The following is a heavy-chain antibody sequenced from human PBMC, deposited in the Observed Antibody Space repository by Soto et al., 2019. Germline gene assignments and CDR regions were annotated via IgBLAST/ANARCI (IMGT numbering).Heavy chain of an antibody. CDR2: IWYDGNTK. CDR1: GFTFNTYG. J-gene: IGHJ6*02. V-gene: IGHV3-33*01. Sequence: VGSLRLSCAASGFTFNTYGFNWVRQAPGKGLEWVAVIWYDGNTKYYADSVKGRFTISRDNLKNTLYLQMNSLTAEDTAVYYCARPLVAPVAGPYYYGMDVWGQGTTVTVSS. CDR3: ARPLVAPVAGPYYYGMDV. D-gene: IGHD6-19*01.